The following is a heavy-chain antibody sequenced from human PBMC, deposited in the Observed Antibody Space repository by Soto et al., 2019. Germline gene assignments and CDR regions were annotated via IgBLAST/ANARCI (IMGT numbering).Heavy chain of an antibody. CDR1: GFSFSDDY. D-gene: IGHD6-13*01. CDR2: ISSSSSYT. J-gene: IGHJ4*02. CDR3: ARGSRIAQFDY. V-gene: IGHV3-11*05. Sequence: QVQLVESGGGLVKPGGSLRLSCAASGFSFSDDYMSWIRQAPGKGLEWVSYISSSSSYTNYADSVKSRFTISRDNAKNSLYLQMNSLRAEDTAMYYCARGSRIAQFDYWGQGTLVTVSS.